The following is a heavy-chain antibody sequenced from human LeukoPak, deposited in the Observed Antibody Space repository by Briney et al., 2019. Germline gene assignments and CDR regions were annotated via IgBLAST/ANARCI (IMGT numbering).Heavy chain of an antibody. CDR3: ARHLFSSWHQTFTLGYYYYGRDV. CDR2: IFPDGSDT. CDR1: GYSFTSYW. Sequence: GESLQISCKGSGYSFTSYWIGWVRQLPRKGLEWMGVIFPDGSDTRYSPSFQGQVTISADKSISTAYLQWSSLKASDTAMYYCARHLFSSWHQTFTLGYYYYGRDVGGQGTGVTVS. J-gene: IGHJ6*02. D-gene: IGHD6-13*01. V-gene: IGHV5-51*01.